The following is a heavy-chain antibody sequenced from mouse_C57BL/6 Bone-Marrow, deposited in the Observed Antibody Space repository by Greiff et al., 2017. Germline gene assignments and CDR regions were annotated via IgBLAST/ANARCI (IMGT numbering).Heavy chain of an antibody. Sequence: VTLQESGAELVRPGASVKLSCKTSGYIFTSYWIHWVKQRSGQGLEWIARIYPGPGSTYYNEKFKDTATLTADKSSSTAYMQLSSLKSEDSAVYCCARSETGTGVMDKWCQGTSVSVTS. J-gene: IGHJ4*01. CDR3: ARSETGTGVMDK. CDR1: GYIFTSYW. V-gene: IGHV1S132*01. D-gene: IGHD1-3*01. CDR2: IYPGPGST.